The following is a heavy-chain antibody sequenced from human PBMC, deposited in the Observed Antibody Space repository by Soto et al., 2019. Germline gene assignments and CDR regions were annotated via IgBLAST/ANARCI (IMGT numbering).Heavy chain of an antibody. CDR1: GGTFSSYT. J-gene: IGHJ6*02. V-gene: IGHV1-69*02. CDR2: IIPILGIA. D-gene: IGHD1-26*01. CDR3: ASYSGSYPRDLYYYYYGMDV. Sequence: GASVKVSCKASGGTFSSYTISWVRQAPGQGLEWIGRIIPILGIANYAQKFQGRVTITADKSTSTAYMELSSLRSEDTAVYYCASYSGSYPRDLYYYYYGMDVWGQGTTVTVSS.